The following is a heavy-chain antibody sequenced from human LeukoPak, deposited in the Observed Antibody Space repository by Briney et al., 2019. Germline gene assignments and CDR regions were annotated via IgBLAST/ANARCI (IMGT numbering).Heavy chain of an antibody. V-gene: IGHV3-33*08. CDR3: ARYYCGGACYSVLGLLLAFDI. CDR1: GFTVSSYS. CDR2: MWDDGTNE. J-gene: IGHJ3*02. Sequence: GGSLRLSCAASGFTVSSYSMNWVRQAPGKGLEWVAVMWDDGTNEYYVESVKGRFTISRDNAKNSLYLQMDSLRAEDTAVYYCARYYCGGACYSVLGLLLAFDIWGQGTMVTVSS. D-gene: IGHD2-21*01.